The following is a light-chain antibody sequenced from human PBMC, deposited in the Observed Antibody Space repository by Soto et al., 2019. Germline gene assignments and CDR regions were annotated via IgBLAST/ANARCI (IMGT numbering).Light chain of an antibody. V-gene: IGLV1-40*01. Sequence: QAVVTQPPSVSGAPGQRVTISCTGSSSNTGAGYDVHWYQQLPGTAPKLLIYGNSNRPSGVPDRFSGSKSGTSASLAITGLQAEDEADYYCQSYDSSLSGLVFGGGTQLTVL. CDR2: GNS. CDR3: QSYDSSLSGLV. CDR1: SSNTGAGYD. J-gene: IGLJ3*02.